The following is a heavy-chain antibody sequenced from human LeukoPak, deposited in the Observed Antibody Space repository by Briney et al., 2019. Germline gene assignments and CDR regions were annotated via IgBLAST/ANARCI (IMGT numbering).Heavy chain of an antibody. CDR3: ARTYYYGSGSYYDSRDAFDI. J-gene: IGHJ3*02. D-gene: IGHD3-10*01. V-gene: IGHV3-21*01. Sequence: GGSLRLSCAASGFTFSSYSMNWVRQAPGKGLEWVSSISSSSSYIYYADSVKGRFTISRDNAKNSLYLQMNSLRAEDTAVYYCARTYYYGSGSYYDSRDAFDIWGQGTMVTISS. CDR1: GFTFSSYS. CDR2: ISSSSSYI.